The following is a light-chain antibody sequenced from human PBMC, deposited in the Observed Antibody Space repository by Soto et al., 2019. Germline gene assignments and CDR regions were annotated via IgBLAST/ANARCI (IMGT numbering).Light chain of an antibody. CDR3: SSYAGSNNNYV. Sequence: QSVLTQPPSASGSPGQSVTISCTGTSSDVGGYNYVSWYQQHPGKAPKLMIYEVSKRPSGVPDRFSGSKSGNTASLTVSGLQAEDEADYYCSSYAGSNNNYVVGTGTKLTVL. CDR1: SSDVGGYNY. J-gene: IGLJ1*01. CDR2: EVS. V-gene: IGLV2-8*01.